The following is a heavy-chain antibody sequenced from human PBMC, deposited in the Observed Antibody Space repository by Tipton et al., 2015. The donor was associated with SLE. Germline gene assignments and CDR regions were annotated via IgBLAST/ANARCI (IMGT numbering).Heavy chain of an antibody. J-gene: IGHJ2*01. CDR3: AKAPYSTLCWYFDL. CDR1: GFTFSSYA. V-gene: IGHV3-23*01. CDR2: ISGSGGST. Sequence: SLRLSCAAPGFTFSSYAMSWVRQAPGKGLEWVSAISGSGGSTYYADTVKGRFTISRDNSKNTLYLQMNSLRAEDTAVYYCAKAPYSTLCWYFDLWGRGTLVTVSS. D-gene: IGHD4-11*01.